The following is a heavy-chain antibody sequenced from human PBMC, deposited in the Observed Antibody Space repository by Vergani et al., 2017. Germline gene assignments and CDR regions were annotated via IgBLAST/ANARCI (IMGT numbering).Heavy chain of an antibody. J-gene: IGHJ6*03. D-gene: IGHD3-3*01. CDR3: ARAQGSPTYDFWSGRSYYYYYMDV. CDR1: GYTFTSYD. CDR2: MNPNSGNT. Sequence: QVQLVQSGAEVKKPGASVKVSCKASGYTFTSYDINWVRQATGQGLEWMGWMNPNSGNTGYAQKFQGRVTMTRNTSISTAYMELSSLRSEDTAVYYCARAQGSPTYDFWSGRSYYYYYMDVWGKGTTVTVSS. V-gene: IGHV1-8*01.